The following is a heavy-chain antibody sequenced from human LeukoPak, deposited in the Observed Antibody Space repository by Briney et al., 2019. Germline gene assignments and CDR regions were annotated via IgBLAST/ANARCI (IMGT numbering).Heavy chain of an antibody. Sequence: GASVKVSCKASGYTFTSYDINWVRQATGQGLEWMGWMNPNSGNTGYAQKFQGRVTITRNTSISTAYMELSSLRSEDTAVYYCARGGLWYYYMDVWGKGTTVTVSS. CDR2: MNPNSGNT. V-gene: IGHV1-8*03. J-gene: IGHJ6*03. CDR3: ARGGLWYYYMDV. CDR1: GYTFTSYD.